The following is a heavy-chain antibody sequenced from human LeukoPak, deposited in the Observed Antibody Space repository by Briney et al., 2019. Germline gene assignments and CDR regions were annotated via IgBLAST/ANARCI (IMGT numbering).Heavy chain of an antibody. CDR1: GGSISSYY. CDR2: IYYSGST. J-gene: IGHJ4*02. D-gene: IGHD3-10*01. Sequence: SETLSLTCTVSGGSISSYYWSWIRQPPGKGLEWIGYIYYSGSTNYNPSPKSRVTISVDTSKNQFSLKLSSVTAADTAVYYCARDGRFGVDYWGQGTLVTVSS. CDR3: ARDGRFGVDY. V-gene: IGHV4-59*01.